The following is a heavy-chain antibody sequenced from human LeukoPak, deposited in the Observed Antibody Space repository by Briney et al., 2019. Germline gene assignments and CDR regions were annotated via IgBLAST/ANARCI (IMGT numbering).Heavy chain of an antibody. V-gene: IGHV4-39*01. CDR3: ARLYYFSTSGYKVFDVEY. D-gene: IGHD2/OR15-2a*01. CDR2: VTYSGGT. CDR1: GDSIISSTSY. J-gene: IGHJ4*01. Sequence: SETLSLTCTVSGDSIISSTSYWGWARLSPGKGLEWIGNVTYSGGTYYNPSLKSRVTLSVDTSKNQFYLRLSSVTAADTSTYYCARLYYFSTSGYKVFDVEYWG.